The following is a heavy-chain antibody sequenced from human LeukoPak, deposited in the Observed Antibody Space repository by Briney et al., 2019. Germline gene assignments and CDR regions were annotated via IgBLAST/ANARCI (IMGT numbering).Heavy chain of an antibody. CDR3: ARQDLQSWGPNYYYYMDV. J-gene: IGHJ6*03. Sequence: PGESLKISCKGSGYSFTSYWIGWVRQMPGKGLEWMGIIYPGDSDTRYSPSFQGQVTISADKSISTAYLQWSSLKASDTAMYCCARQDLQSWGPNYYYYMDVWGKGTTVTVSS. V-gene: IGHV5-51*01. D-gene: IGHD7-27*01. CDR1: GYSFTSYW. CDR2: IYPGDSDT.